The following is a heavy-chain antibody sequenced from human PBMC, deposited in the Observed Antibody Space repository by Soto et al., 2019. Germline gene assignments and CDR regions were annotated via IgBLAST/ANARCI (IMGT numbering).Heavy chain of an antibody. D-gene: IGHD2-15*01. V-gene: IGHV5-51*01. CDR1: GYSFNYYW. Sequence: EVQLVQSGAEVKKPGESLMISCKGSGYSFNYYWIGWVRQMPGRGLEWMGVIYPGDSDTTYSPSFQGQVTLSVDKSINTAYLQWVSLKASDTARYYCARQVRFCSGDTCKAQQYFELWGQGTLVTVSS. CDR3: ARQVRFCSGDTCKAQQYFEL. J-gene: IGHJ1*01. CDR2: IYPGDSDT.